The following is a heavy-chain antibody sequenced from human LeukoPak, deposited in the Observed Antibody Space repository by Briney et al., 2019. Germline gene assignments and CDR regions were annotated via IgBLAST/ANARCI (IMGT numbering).Heavy chain of an antibody. Sequence: GRSLRLSRAASGFSFSSYGMHWVRQAPGKGLEGVAVISHDGSNKQYADPVKGRFTISRDTSKNTLYLQMTSLRGEDTAVYYCAKDYLGASHTFDIWGPGTMVTVS. D-gene: IGHD1-26*01. J-gene: IGHJ3*02. V-gene: IGHV3-30*18. CDR1: GFSFSSYG. CDR3: AKDYLGASHTFDI. CDR2: ISHDGSNK.